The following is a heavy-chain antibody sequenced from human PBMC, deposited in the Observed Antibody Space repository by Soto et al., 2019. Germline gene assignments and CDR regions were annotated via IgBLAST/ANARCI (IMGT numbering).Heavy chain of an antibody. J-gene: IGHJ5*02. D-gene: IGHD3-22*01. Sequence: QVQLQESGPGLVKPSQTLSLTCTVSGGSISTGGYYWSWIRQHPGKGLEWIGHIYYSGSTYHNPSRKSRLIISVDMSKNQFSLKLSSVTAADTAVYYCARLYETTGYYDEGWFDPWGQGTLVTVSS. CDR1: GGSISTGGYY. CDR3: ARLYETTGYYDEGWFDP. CDR2: IYYSGST. V-gene: IGHV4-31*03.